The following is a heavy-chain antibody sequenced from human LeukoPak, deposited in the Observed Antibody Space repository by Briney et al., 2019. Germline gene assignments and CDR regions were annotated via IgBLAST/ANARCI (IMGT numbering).Heavy chain of an antibody. CDR2: INSDGSST. CDR3: ARGGYYGSGSYYFIDY. J-gene: IGHJ4*02. CDR1: GFTFDDYG. V-gene: IGHV3-74*01. D-gene: IGHD3-10*01. Sequence: GGSLRLSCAASGFTFDDYGMSWVRQAPGKGLVWVSRINSDGSSTSYADSVKGRFTISRDNAKNTLYLQMNSLRAEDTAVYYCARGGYYGSGSYYFIDYWGQGTLVTVSS.